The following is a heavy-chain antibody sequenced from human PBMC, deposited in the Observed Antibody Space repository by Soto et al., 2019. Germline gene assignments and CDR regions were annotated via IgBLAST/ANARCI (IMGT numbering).Heavy chain of an antibody. Sequence: QVQLVQSGAEVKKPGSSVKVSCKASGGTFRNYAINWVRQAPGQGLEWMGGFIPILGGAINAQKFQGRVTITSHESTTTAYMELSSLKSEDTAMYYCARRSGSYSNAFDFWGQGTMVTVSS. CDR1: GGTFRNYA. CDR2: FIPILGGA. CDR3: ARRSGSYSNAFDF. J-gene: IGHJ3*01. V-gene: IGHV1-69*01. D-gene: IGHD1-26*01.